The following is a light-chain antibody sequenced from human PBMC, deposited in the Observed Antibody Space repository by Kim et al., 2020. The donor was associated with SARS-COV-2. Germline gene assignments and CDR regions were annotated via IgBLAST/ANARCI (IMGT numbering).Light chain of an antibody. J-gene: IGLJ1*01. CDR2: KDN. Sequence: VYPGQTARIPCSGDTLTEKQTYRYQQKSGQAPLLVIYKDNERPSGIPGRFSGSGSGTTVTLTISGVQAEDDADYYCQSADGSGTYVFGTGTKVTVL. CDR1: TLTEKQ. V-gene: IGLV3-25*03. CDR3: QSADGSGTYV.